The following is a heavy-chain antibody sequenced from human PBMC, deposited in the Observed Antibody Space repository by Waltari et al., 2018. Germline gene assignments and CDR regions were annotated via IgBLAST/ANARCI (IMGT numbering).Heavy chain of an antibody. Sequence: QVQLVQSGAEVKKPGASVKVSCKASGYTFTGYYMHWVRQAPGQGLEWMGWINPNSGCTNYAQKFQGRVTITRDTSISTAYMELSRLRSDDTAVYYCARVDGNWNYEFDYWGQGTLVTVSS. CDR1: GYTFTGYY. D-gene: IGHD1-7*01. CDR2: INPNSGCT. V-gene: IGHV1-2*02. J-gene: IGHJ4*02. CDR3: ARVDGNWNYEFDY.